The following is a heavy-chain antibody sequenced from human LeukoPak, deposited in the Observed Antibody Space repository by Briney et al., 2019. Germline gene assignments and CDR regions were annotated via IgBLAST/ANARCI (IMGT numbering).Heavy chain of an antibody. V-gene: IGHV3-23*01. CDR2: ISGSGGST. D-gene: IGHD3-10*01. J-gene: IGHJ3*02. Sequence: GGSLRLSCAASGFTFSSYAMSWVRQAPGKGPEWVSAVISGSGGSTYYADSVKGRFTISRDNAKNSLYLQMNSLRAEDTAVYYCARDRYYYGSGSSDAFDIWGQGTMVTVSS. CDR1: GFTFSSYA. CDR3: ARDRYYYGSGSSDAFDI.